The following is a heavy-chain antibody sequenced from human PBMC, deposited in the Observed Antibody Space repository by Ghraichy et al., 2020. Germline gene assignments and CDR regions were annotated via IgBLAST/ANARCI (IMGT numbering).Heavy chain of an antibody. Sequence: SETLSLTCAVYGGSFSGYYWSWIRQPPGKGLEWIGEINHSGSTNYNPSLKSRVTISVDTSKNQFSLKLSSVTAADTAVYYCAREREDNDYGAPRDAFDIWGQGTMVTVSS. D-gene: IGHD4-17*01. CDR3: AREREDNDYGAPRDAFDI. CDR1: GGSFSGYY. CDR2: INHSGST. V-gene: IGHV4-34*01. J-gene: IGHJ3*02.